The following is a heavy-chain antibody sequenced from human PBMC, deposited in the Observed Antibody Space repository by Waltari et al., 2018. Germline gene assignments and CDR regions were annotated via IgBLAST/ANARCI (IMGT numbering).Heavy chain of an antibody. J-gene: IGHJ4*02. CDR1: VFMSPSYS. CDR2: ISGDNSYT. D-gene: IGHD2-21*02. CDR3: AKESVGGDRQFDY. V-gene: IGHV3-21*06. Sequence: EVHLVDPGGGLVQPGGSLSLSCVASVFMSPSYSLTWVRLAPGKGLEWVSSISGDNSYTYYSGSVKGRFTIARDNAKNSLLLQMNGLRDEDTAIYYCAKESVGGDRQFDYWGQGTLVSVSS.